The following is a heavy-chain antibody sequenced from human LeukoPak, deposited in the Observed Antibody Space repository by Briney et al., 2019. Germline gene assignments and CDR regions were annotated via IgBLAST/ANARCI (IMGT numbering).Heavy chain of an antibody. D-gene: IGHD3-22*01. Sequence: PGGSLRLSCAASGFTFSNYWMHWVRQAPGKGLVWVSRIHSDGSDTSYADSVKGRVTISRDNAKNTLYLQMNSLRAEDTAVYYCARDPHYYYTSGSDYFDYWGQGTLVTVSS. CDR3: ARDPHYYYTSGSDYFDY. CDR2: IHSDGSDT. V-gene: IGHV3-74*01. J-gene: IGHJ4*02. CDR1: GFTFSNYW.